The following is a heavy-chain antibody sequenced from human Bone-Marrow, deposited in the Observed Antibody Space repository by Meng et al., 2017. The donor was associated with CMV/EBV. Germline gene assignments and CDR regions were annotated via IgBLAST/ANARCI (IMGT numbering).Heavy chain of an antibody. CDR1: GFTFSSYA. V-gene: IGHV3-30*09. CDR3: ARDIAAAAVTIYYYYGMEV. CDR2: ISYDGSNK. Sequence: GESLKISCAASGFTFSSYAMHWVRQAPGKGLEWVAVISYDGSNKYYADSVKGRFAISRDNSKNTLYLQMNSLRAEDTAVYYCARDIAAAAVTIYYYYGMEVWGQGTTVTVSS. D-gene: IGHD6-13*01. J-gene: IGHJ6*02.